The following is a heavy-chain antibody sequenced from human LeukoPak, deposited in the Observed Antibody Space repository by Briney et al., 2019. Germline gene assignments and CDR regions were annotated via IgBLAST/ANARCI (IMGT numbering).Heavy chain of an antibody. CDR2: FYHSGTT. Sequence: SSETLSLTCTVFGGSFSNHYWGWIRQPPGKGLEWIGYFYHSGTTNYNPSPKSRVTMSVDTSKKQFSLKLTSVTAADTAVYYCARVSGSNLNNWFDPWGQGTLVTVSS. J-gene: IGHJ5*02. D-gene: IGHD1-26*01. CDR1: GGSFSNHY. CDR3: ARVSGSNLNNWFDP. V-gene: IGHV4-59*11.